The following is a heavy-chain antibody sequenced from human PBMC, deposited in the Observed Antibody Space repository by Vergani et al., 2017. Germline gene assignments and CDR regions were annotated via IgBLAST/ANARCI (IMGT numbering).Heavy chain of an antibody. CDR3: ARGAWAYSSGWYHPVDY. J-gene: IGHJ4*02. CDR1: GYTFTSYY. CDR2: INPSGGST. V-gene: IGHV1-46*01. D-gene: IGHD6-19*01. Sequence: QVQLVQSGAEVKKPGASVKVSCKASGYTFTSYYMHWVRQAPGQGLEWMGIINPSGGSTSYAQKFQGRVTMTRDTPTSTVYMELSSLRSEDTAVYYCARGAWAYSSGWYHPVDYWGQGTLVTVSS.